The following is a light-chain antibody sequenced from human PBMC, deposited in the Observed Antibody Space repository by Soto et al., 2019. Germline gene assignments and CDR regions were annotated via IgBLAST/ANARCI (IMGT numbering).Light chain of an antibody. CDR3: QQSYSTPWT. Sequence: DIQMTQSPSSLSASVGDRVTITSQASQSISSYLNWYQQKPGKAPKLLIYAASSLQSGVPSRFSGSGSGTDFTLTISSLQPEDFATYYCQQSYSTPWTFGQGTKV. V-gene: IGKV1-39*01. CDR2: AAS. CDR1: QSISSY. J-gene: IGKJ1*01.